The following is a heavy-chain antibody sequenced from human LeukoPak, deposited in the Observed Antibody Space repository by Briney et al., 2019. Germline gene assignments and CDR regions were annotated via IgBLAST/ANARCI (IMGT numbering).Heavy chain of an antibody. V-gene: IGHV3-30*02. Sequence: PGGSLRLSCVASGFSFSSYVMLWVRQAPGKGLEWVAFIRYDGSNKYYADSVKGRFTISRDNSKNTLYLQMNSLRAEDTAVYYCARDVDGVVPAAAFDYWGQGTLVTVSS. CDR3: ARDVDGVVPAAAFDY. J-gene: IGHJ4*02. D-gene: IGHD2-2*01. CDR1: GFSFSSYV. CDR2: IRYDGSNK.